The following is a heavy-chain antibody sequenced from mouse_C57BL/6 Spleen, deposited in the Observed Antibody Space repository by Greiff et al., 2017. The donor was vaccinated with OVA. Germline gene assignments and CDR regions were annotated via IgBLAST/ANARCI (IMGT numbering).Heavy chain of an antibody. D-gene: IGHD1-1*01. CDR1: GYTFTSYW. J-gene: IGHJ2*01. CDR3: ARGGFTTVVFDY. V-gene: IGHV1-61*01. Sequence: QVQLQQPGAELVRPGSSVKLSCKASGYTFTSYWMDWVKQRTGQGLEWIGNIYPSDSETHYNQKFKDKATLTVDKSSSTAYMQLSSLTSEDSAVYYCARGGFTTVVFDYWGQGTTLTVSS. CDR2: IYPSDSET.